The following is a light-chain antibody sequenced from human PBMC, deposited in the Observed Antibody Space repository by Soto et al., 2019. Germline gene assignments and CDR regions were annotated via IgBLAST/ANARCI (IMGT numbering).Light chain of an antibody. Sequence: EIVLTQSPGTLSLSPGERATLSCRASQRVTSSYLAWHQQKPGQAPRLLIYGASKRATGIPDRFSGSGSGIDFTLTISRLEPEDFAVYYCQQYGSSPLTFGQGTKVEIK. V-gene: IGKV3-20*01. J-gene: IGKJ1*01. CDR2: GAS. CDR3: QQYGSSPLT. CDR1: QRVTSSY.